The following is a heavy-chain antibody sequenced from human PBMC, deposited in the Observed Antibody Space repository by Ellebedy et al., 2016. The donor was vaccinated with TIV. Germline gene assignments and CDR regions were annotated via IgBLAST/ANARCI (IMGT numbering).Heavy chain of an antibody. V-gene: IGHV4-39*01. CDR3: ARQTKGSETYGHFDY. CDR1: GGSISSSSFY. CDR2: ISSSGST. D-gene: IGHD3-10*01. Sequence: GSLRLSXTVSGGSISSSSFYWGWLRQPPGKGPESIGTISSSGSTSYTPSLKSRVAISVDTSKNQFSLKLTSVTAADTAVYYCARQTKGSETYGHFDYWGQGTLVTVSS. J-gene: IGHJ4*02.